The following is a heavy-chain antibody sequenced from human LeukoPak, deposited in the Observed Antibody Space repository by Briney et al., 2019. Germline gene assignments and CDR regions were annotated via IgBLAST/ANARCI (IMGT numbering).Heavy chain of an antibody. Sequence: PGGSLRLSCAAPGFTFSSYGMHWVRQAPGEGLEWVAVISYDGSNKYYADSVKGRFTISRDNSKNTLYLQMNSLRAEDTAVYYCAKRGGYSSSLAGFWYYYYMDVWGKGTTVTVSS. CDR1: GFTFSSYG. V-gene: IGHV3-30*18. CDR2: ISYDGSNK. D-gene: IGHD6-6*01. CDR3: AKRGGYSSSLAGFWYYYYMDV. J-gene: IGHJ6*03.